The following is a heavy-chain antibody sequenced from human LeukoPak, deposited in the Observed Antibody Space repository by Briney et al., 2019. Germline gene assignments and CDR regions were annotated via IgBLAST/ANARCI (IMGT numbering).Heavy chain of an antibody. Sequence: GGSLRLSCAASGFTFSSSSMNWVRQAPGKGLEWVSSISTSSTCIYYADSVKGRFTISRDNAKNSLYLQMDSLRAEDTAVYFCARVPYGDYGSWGQGTLVTVSS. J-gene: IGHJ4*02. CDR3: ARVPYGDYGS. V-gene: IGHV3-21*01. D-gene: IGHD4-17*01. CDR2: ISTSSTCI. CDR1: GFTFSSSS.